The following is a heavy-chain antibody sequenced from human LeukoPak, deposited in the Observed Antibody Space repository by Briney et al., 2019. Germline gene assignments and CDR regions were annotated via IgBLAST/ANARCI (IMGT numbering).Heavy chain of an antibody. CDR3: ARTYDYGRGPPGDAFDN. V-gene: IGHV3-48*01. CDR2: IDARSGIV. CDR1: GFTFTMFG. Sequence: GGSLRLSCAASGFTFTMFGMNWVRQAPGKGLEWVSYIDARSGIVYYADSVQGRFTISRDDAKDSVFLQMNSLRVDDTAVYYCARTYDYGRGPPGDAFDNWGQGTLVTVPS. J-gene: IGHJ3*02. D-gene: IGHD3-3*01.